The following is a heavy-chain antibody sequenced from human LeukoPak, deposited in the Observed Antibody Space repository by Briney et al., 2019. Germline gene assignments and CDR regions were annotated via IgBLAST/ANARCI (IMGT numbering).Heavy chain of an antibody. Sequence: SETLSLTCTVSGGSISSYYWSWIRQPPGKGLEWIGYIYYSGSTSYNPSLKSRVTISVDTSKNQFSLKLSSVTAADTAVYYCARGTMISWFDPWGQGTLVTVSS. CDR1: GGSISSYY. CDR3: ARGTMISWFDP. CDR2: IYYSGST. V-gene: IGHV4-59*01. J-gene: IGHJ5*02. D-gene: IGHD3-22*01.